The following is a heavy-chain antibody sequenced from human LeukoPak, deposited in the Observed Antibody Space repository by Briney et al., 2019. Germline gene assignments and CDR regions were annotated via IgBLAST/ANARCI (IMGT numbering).Heavy chain of an antibody. Sequence: GGSLRLSCAASGFTPSSYAMSWVRQTPGEGLEWVSAISGSGGRTYYTDSVKGRFTISRDNSKNTLYLQMNSLRAEDTAVYYCARGNHYGSDYWGQGTLVTVSS. J-gene: IGHJ4*02. CDR1: GFTPSSYA. V-gene: IGHV3-23*01. D-gene: IGHD3-10*01. CDR2: ISGSGGRT. CDR3: ARGNHYGSDY.